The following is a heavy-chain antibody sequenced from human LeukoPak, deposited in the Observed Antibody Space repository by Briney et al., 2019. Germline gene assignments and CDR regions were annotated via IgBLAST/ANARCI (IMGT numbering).Heavy chain of an antibody. CDR2: INHSGST. CDR1: GGSFSGYY. Sequence: PSETLSLTCAVYGGSFSGYYWSWIRQPPGKGLEWIGEINHSGSTNYNPSLKSRVTISVDTSKNQFSLKLSSVTAADTAVYYCARAPPRLWFREFPPGQFDYWGQGTLVTVSS. J-gene: IGHJ4*02. D-gene: IGHD3-10*01. V-gene: IGHV4-34*01. CDR3: ARAPPRLWFREFPPGQFDY.